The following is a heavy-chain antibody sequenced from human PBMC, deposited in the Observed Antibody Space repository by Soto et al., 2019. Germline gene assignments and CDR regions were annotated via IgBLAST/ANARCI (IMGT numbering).Heavy chain of an antibody. J-gene: IGHJ4*02. V-gene: IGHV1-2*02. CDR3: ARLEGDYYDSTGYRFDY. Sequence: ASVKVSCKASGYTFTGYYMHWVRQAPGQGLEWMGWINPNSGGTNYAQKFQGRVTMTRDTSISTAYMELSRLRSDDTAVYYCARLEGDYYDSTGYRFDYWGQGTMVTVS. CDR1: GYTFTGYY. D-gene: IGHD3-22*01. CDR2: INPNSGGT.